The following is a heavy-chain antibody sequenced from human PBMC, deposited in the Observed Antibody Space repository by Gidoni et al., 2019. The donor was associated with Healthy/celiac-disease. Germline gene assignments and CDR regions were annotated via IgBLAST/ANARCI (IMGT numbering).Heavy chain of an antibody. D-gene: IGHD3-16*02. CDR2: ISWNSGSI. J-gene: IGHJ4*02. CDR3: AKSLNLRLGELSLTHDFDY. V-gene: IGHV3-9*01. CDR1: GFTFDDYA. Sequence: EVQLVESGGGLVQPGRSLRLSCAASGFTFDDYAMHWVRQAPGKGLEWVSGISWNSGSIGYADSVKGRFTISRDNAKNSLYLQMNSLRAEDTALYYCAKSLNLRLGELSLTHDFDYWGQGTLVTVSS.